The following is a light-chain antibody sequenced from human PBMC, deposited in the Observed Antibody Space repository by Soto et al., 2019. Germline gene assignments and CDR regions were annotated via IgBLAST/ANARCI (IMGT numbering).Light chain of an antibody. CDR1: QGISYR. V-gene: IGKV1-5*01. CDR2: DAS. J-gene: IGKJ1*01. Sequence: IQMTQSPSSLSASVGDRVTISCRASQGISYRLAWYQQKPGKAPKLLIYDASSLESGVPSTFSGSGSGTEFTLTITSLQPDDFATYYCQQYNSYSWTFGQGTKVDIK. CDR3: QQYNSYSWT.